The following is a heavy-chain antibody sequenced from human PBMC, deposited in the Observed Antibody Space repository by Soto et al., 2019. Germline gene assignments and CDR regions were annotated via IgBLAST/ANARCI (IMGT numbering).Heavy chain of an antibody. J-gene: IGHJ4*02. CDR1: CGSIISGGYY. V-gene: IGHV4-31*03. D-gene: IGHD6-19*01. CDR3: AREQVAGTNYFDY. CDR2: IYYSGST. Sequence: SATLSLTGTVSCGSIISGGYYWSWIRQHPGKGLEWIGYIYYSGSTYYNPSLKSRVTISVDTSKNQFSLKLSSVTAADTAVYYCAREQVAGTNYFDYWGQGTLVTVSS.